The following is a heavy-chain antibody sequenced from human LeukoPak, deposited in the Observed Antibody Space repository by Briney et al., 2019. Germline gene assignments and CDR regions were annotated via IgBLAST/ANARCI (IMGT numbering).Heavy chain of an antibody. Sequence: ASVKVSCKASGYTFTSYGISWVRQAPGQGLEWMGWISAYNGNTNYAQKLQGRVTMTTDTSTSTAYMELRSLRSDDTAVYYCARGPGSDYGDGHNWFDPWGQGTLVTVPS. J-gene: IGHJ5*02. CDR3: ARGPGSDYGDGHNWFDP. V-gene: IGHV1-18*01. CDR1: GYTFTSYG. CDR2: ISAYNGNT. D-gene: IGHD4-17*01.